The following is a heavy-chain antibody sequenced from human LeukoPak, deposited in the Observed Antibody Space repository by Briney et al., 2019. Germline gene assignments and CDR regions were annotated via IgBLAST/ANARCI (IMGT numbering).Heavy chain of an antibody. V-gene: IGHV1-18*01. CDR3: ARVGWLLFKPFDY. Sequence: ASVKVSCKASGYTFTSYGISWVRQAPGQGLEWMGWISAYNGNTNYAQKLQGRVTVTTDTSTGTAYMELRSLGSDDTAVYYCARVGWLLFKPFDYWGQGTLVTVSS. CDR1: GYTFTSYG. J-gene: IGHJ4*02. CDR2: ISAYNGNT. D-gene: IGHD3-9*01.